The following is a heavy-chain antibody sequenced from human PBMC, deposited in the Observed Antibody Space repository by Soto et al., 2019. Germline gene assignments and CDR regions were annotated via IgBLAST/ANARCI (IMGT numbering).Heavy chain of an antibody. V-gene: IGHV4-34*01. D-gene: IGHD2-15*01. Sequence: SETLSLTCAVYGGSFSGYYWIWLRQPPGKGLEWIGEINHSGSTNYNPSLKSRVTISVDTSKNQFSLKLSSVTAADTAVYYCARGGIVVVVAARAWFDPWGQGTLVTVS. CDR3: ARGGIVVVVAARAWFDP. CDR2: INHSGST. CDR1: GGSFSGYY. J-gene: IGHJ5*02.